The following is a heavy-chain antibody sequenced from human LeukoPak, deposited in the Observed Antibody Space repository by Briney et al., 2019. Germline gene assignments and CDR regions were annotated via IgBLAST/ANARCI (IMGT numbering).Heavy chain of an antibody. CDR3: ARALPIVGATLFDY. Sequence: SETLSLTCTVSGYSISGGYYWGWIRQPPGKGLEWIGSIYHSGSTYYNPSLKSRVTISVDTSKNQFSLKLSSVTAADTAVYYCARALPIVGATLFDYWGQGTLVTVSS. D-gene: IGHD1-26*01. CDR1: GYSISGGYY. J-gene: IGHJ4*02. V-gene: IGHV4-38-2*02. CDR2: IYHSGST.